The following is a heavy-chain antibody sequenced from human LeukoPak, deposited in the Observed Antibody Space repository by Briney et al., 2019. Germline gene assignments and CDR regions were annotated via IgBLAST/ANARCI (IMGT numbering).Heavy chain of an antibody. J-gene: IGHJ5*02. V-gene: IGHV4-59*05. Sequence: SETLSLTCTVSSGSISSYYWNWIRQPPGKGLEWIGSIYYSGSAYYNPSLKSRVTISVDTSKNQFSLKLSSVTAADTAVYYCARRVSDYYGSGSYYNSDWFDPWGQGTLVTVSS. CDR1: SGSISSYY. D-gene: IGHD3-10*01. CDR3: ARRVSDYYGSGSYYNSDWFDP. CDR2: IYYSGSA.